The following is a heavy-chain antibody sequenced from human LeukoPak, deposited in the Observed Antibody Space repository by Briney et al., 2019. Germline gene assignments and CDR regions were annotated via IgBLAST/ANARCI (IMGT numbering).Heavy chain of an antibody. J-gene: IGHJ4*02. Sequence: ASVKVSCKASGYTFTSYGISWVRQAPGQGLEWMGWISAYNGNTNYAQKLQGRVTMTTDTSTSTAYMELRSLRSDDTAVYYCARDHPIAVPGIAFDYWGQGTLVTVSS. D-gene: IGHD6-19*01. CDR3: ARDHPIAVPGIAFDY. CDR2: ISAYNGNT. CDR1: GYTFTSYG. V-gene: IGHV1-18*01.